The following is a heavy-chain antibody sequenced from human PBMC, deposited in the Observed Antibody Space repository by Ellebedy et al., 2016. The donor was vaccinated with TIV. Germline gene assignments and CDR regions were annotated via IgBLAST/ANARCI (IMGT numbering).Heavy chain of an antibody. CDR1: GGSISSYY. J-gene: IGHJ6*02. CDR3: ARAYCGGDCSAYYYDGMDV. Sequence: MPSETLSLTCTISGGSISSYYWSWIRQPPGKGLEWIGEINHSGSTNYNPSLKSRVTISVDTSKNQFSLKLSSVTAADTAVYYCARAYCGGDCSAYYYDGMDVWGQGTTVTVSS. CDR2: INHSGST. V-gene: IGHV4-34*01. D-gene: IGHD2-21*02.